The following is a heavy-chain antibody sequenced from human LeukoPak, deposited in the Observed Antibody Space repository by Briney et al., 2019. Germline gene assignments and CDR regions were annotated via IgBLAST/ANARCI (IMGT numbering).Heavy chain of an antibody. CDR2: ISGSGGST. V-gene: IGHV3-23*01. J-gene: IGHJ4*02. CDR1: GFTFSSYS. CDR3: AKRLYYFDY. Sequence: GGSLRLSCAASGFTFSSYSMNWVRQAPGQGLEWVSAISGSGGSTYYADSVKGRFTISRDNSKNTLYLQMNSLRAEDTAVYYCAKRLYYFDYWGQGTLVTVSS.